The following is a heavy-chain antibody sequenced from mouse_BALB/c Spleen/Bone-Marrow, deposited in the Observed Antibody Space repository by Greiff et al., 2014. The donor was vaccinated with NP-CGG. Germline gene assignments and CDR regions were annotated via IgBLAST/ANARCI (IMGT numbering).Heavy chain of an antibody. CDR3: AKEGRGAY. CDR1: GYTLTSYW. V-gene: IGHV1-87*01. Sequence: VQGVESGAELARPGASVKLSCKASGYTLTSYWMQWVKQRPGQGLEWIGAIYPGDGDTRYTQKFKGKATLTADKSSSTAYMQLSSLASGDSAVYYCAKEGRGAYWGQGTLVTVSA. D-gene: IGHD3-3*01. J-gene: IGHJ3*01. CDR2: IYPGDGDT.